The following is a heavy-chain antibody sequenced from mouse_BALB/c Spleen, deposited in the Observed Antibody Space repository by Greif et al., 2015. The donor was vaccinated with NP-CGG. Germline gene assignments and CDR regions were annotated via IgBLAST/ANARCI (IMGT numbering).Heavy chain of an antibody. CDR3: ARYGNYAMDY. V-gene: IGHV1-54*01. CDR1: GYAFTNYL. Sequence: QVQLQQSGAELVRPGTSVKVSCKASGYAFTNYLIEWVKQRPGQGLEWIGVINPGGGGTNYNEKFKGKATLTADKSSSTAYMQLSSLTSDDSAVYFCARYGNYAMDYWGQGTSVTVSS. D-gene: IGHD2-1*01. CDR2: INPGGGGT. J-gene: IGHJ4*01.